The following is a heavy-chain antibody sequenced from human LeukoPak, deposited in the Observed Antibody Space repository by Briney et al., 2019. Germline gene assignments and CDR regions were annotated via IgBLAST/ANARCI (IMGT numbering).Heavy chain of an antibody. J-gene: IGHJ4*02. CDR2: IFSNGDT. Sequence: GGSLRLSCTASGFSASRNYMLWVRQAPGKGLEWVSLIFSNGDTHYADSVKGRFTISRDTSKNTVSLQMNSLRVEDTAMYYCTRDQMNYWGQGTLVTVSS. CDR3: TRDQMNY. CDR1: GFSASRNY. D-gene: IGHD5-24*01. V-gene: IGHV3-53*01.